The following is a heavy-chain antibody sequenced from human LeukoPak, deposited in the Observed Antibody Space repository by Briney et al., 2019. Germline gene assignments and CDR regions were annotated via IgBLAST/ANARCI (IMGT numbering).Heavy chain of an antibody. J-gene: IGHJ4*02. CDR3: ARWVGSYGQDY. V-gene: IGHV4-59*01. CDR1: GGPISSYY. D-gene: IGHD5-18*01. CDR2: IYYSGST. Sequence: SETLSLTCTVSGGPISSYYWSWIRQPPGKGLEWIGYIYYSGSTNYNPSLKSRVTISVDTSKNQFSLKLSSVTAADTAVYYCARWVGSYGQDYWGQGTLVTVSS.